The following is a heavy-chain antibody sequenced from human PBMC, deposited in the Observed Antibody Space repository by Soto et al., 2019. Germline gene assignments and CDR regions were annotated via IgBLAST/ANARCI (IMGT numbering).Heavy chain of an antibody. CDR3: ARALTGPATTYLDAIDL. V-gene: IGHV3-53*04. D-gene: IGHD4-17*01. CDR2: IYSGGST. J-gene: IGHJ3*01. CDR1: EFTVRSNF. Sequence: EVQLVESGGGLDQPGGSLRLSCAASEFTVRSNFMSWVRQAPGNGLEWVSVIYSGGSTYYADSVKGRFTISRHNSKTTLYLQMNNLRVGDTAMYYCARALTGPATTYLDAIDLRGQGTMVTVSS.